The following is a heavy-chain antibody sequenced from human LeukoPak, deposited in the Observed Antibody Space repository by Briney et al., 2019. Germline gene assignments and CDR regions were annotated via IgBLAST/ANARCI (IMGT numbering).Heavy chain of an antibody. J-gene: IGHJ4*02. CDR1: GYIFTTYW. Sequence: GESLKISCKGSGYIFTTYWIGWVRQMPGKGLEWMGIIFPGDSDTIYSPSFQGQVTISADKSINTAYLQWSSLKDSDTAMYYCATSESQTKFDYWGQGTLVTASS. CDR2: IFPGDSDT. V-gene: IGHV5-51*01. CDR3: ATSESQTKFDY. D-gene: IGHD1/OR15-1a*01.